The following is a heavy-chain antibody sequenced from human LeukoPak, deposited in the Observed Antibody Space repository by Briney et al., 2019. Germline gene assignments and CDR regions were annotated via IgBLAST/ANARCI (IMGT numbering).Heavy chain of an antibody. CDR1: GYTFTSFD. Sequence: ASVKVSCKASGYTFTSFDFNWVRQATGQGLEWMGWMKSNNGHTGYAQKFQGRVTMPRDTSISTAYMELSSLTFEDTAVYYCARGPPNWGMVGYWGQGTLVTVSS. CDR2: MKSNNGHT. J-gene: IGHJ4*02. D-gene: IGHD7-27*01. CDR3: ARGPPNWGMVGY. V-gene: IGHV1-8*01.